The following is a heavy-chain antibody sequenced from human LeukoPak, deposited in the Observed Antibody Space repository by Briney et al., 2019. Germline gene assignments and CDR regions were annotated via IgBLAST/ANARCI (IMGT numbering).Heavy chain of an antibody. CDR1: GFTFSSYG. J-gene: IGHJ5*02. V-gene: IGHV3-30*18. CDR3: AKVRVGYYDSSGLRKNWFDP. D-gene: IGHD3-22*01. Sequence: VGSLRLSCAASGFTFSSYGMHWVRQVPGKGLEWVAVISYDGSNKYYADSVKGRFTISRDNSKNTLYLQMNSLRAEDTAVYYCAKVRVGYYDSSGLRKNWFDPWGQGTLVTASS. CDR2: ISYDGSNK.